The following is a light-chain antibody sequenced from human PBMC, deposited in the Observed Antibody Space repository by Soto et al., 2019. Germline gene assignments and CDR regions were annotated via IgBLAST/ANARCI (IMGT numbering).Light chain of an antibody. CDR1: QSVNSY. J-gene: IGKJ1*01. CDR2: DAS. V-gene: IGKV3-11*01. CDR3: QQRSNWRGT. Sequence: EIVLTQSPATLSLSPGERGTLSCRASQSVNSYLAWYQQKPGQPPRLLIYDASNRATGIPARFSGSGSGTDFTLTISSLEPEDFAVDYCQQRSNWRGTFGQGTKV.